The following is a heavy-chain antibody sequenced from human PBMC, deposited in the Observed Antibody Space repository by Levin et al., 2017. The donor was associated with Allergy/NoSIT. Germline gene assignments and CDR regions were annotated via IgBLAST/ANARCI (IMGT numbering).Heavy chain of an antibody. D-gene: IGHD4-17*01. V-gene: IGHV1-2*02. CDR3: ARNDYGDYVQNFDY. Sequence: GESLKISCEAAGYTFTDHYIHWVRQAPGQGLEWMGWVNYNTGDTHYAQKFQDRVTMTRDTSITTAYIEVYSLRFDDTALYFCARNDYGDYVQNFDYWGQGTLVTVSS. CDR2: VNYNTGDT. CDR1: GYTFTDHY. J-gene: IGHJ4*02.